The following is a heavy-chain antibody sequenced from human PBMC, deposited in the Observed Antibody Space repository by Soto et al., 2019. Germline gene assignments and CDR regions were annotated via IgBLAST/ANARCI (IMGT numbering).Heavy chain of an antibody. D-gene: IGHD1-7*01. Sequence: QVQLVESGGGVVQPGKSLRLSCAASGFTFSSYGMHWVRQAPGKGLEWVAVISYDGSNKYYADSVKGRFTISRDNSKNTLYLQMNSLRAEDTAVYYCANAMNYWVGYYYGLDVWGQGTTVTVSS. CDR2: ISYDGSNK. CDR3: ANAMNYWVGYYYGLDV. CDR1: GFTFSSYG. J-gene: IGHJ6*02. V-gene: IGHV3-30*18.